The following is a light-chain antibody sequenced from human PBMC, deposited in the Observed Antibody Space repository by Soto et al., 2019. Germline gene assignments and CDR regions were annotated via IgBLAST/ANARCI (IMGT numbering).Light chain of an antibody. Sequence: DMQVTRSRSTLYACVGDRVTITCRASQSISIWLAWYQQKPGKAPNLLIHTASSLQTGVPSRFSGSGSGTEFTLTISSLQPEDFAPYYCPQRHSYPIPSGQGTRLEIK. CDR1: QSISIW. J-gene: IGKJ5*01. CDR3: PQRHSYPIP. V-gene: IGKV1-5*01. CDR2: TAS.